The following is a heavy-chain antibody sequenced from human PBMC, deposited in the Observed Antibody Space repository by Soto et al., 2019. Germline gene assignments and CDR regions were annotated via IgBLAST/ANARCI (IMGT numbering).Heavy chain of an antibody. V-gene: IGHV4-34*01. CDR3: ARGEPKYCSGGRCYSDRIDY. D-gene: IGHD2-15*01. Sequence: PSETLSLTCAVFGGSFSGYYWSWIRQPPGKGLEWIGEINHSGSTNYNPSLKSRVTISVDTSKNQFSLKLSSVTAADTAVYYCARGEPKYCSGGRCYSDRIDYWGQGTLVTVYS. CDR1: GGSFSGYY. J-gene: IGHJ4*02. CDR2: INHSGST.